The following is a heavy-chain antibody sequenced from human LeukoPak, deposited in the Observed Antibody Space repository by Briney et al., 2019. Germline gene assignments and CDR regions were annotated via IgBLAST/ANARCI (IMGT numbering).Heavy chain of an antibody. D-gene: IGHD6-19*01. V-gene: IGHV1-8*03. CDR1: GYTFTSYD. Sequence: ASVKVSCKASGYTFTSYDISWVRQATGQGLEWMGWMNPNSGNTGYAQKFQGRVTITRNTSISTAYMELSSLRSEDTAVYYCARGLHSSGGGAFDIWGQGTMVTVSS. CDR3: ARGLHSSGGGAFDI. CDR2: MNPNSGNT. J-gene: IGHJ3*02.